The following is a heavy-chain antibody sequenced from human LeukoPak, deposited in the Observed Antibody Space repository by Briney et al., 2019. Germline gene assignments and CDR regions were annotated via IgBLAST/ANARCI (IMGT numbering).Heavy chain of an antibody. CDR3: AREAGLRFLEWLLEYFDY. CDR2: ISWNSGSI. CDR1: GFTFDDYA. V-gene: IGHV3-9*01. Sequence: PGGSLRLSCAASGFTFDDYAMHWVRQAPGKGLEWVSGISWNSGSIGYADSVKGRFTISRDNAKNSLYLQMNSLRAEDTAVYYCAREAGLRFLEWLLEYFDYWGQGTLVTVSS. D-gene: IGHD3-3*01. J-gene: IGHJ4*02.